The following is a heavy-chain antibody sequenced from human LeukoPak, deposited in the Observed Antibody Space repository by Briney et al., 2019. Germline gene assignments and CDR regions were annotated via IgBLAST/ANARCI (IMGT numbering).Heavy chain of an antibody. Sequence: ASVKVSCKASGYTFTSCDINWVRQATGQGPEWMGWMNPNSGNTGYAQKFQGRVTITRNTSISTAYMELSSLRSEDTAVYYCARGGSYYYDSSGYYYYWGQGTLVTVSS. J-gene: IGHJ4*02. CDR3: ARGGSYYYDSSGYYYY. CDR1: GYTFTSCD. V-gene: IGHV1-8*03. D-gene: IGHD3-22*01. CDR2: MNPNSGNT.